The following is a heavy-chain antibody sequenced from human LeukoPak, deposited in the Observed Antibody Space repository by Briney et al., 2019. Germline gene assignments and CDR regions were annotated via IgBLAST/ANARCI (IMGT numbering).Heavy chain of an antibody. CDR2: IGTAGDT. Sequence: GGSLRLSCAASGFTFSSYDMHWVRQATGKGLEWVSAIGTAGDTYYPGSVKGRFTISRENAKNSLYLQMNSLRAGDTAVYYCARVRSVTIFGVVTSAPYGMDVWGQGTTVTVSS. CDR1: GFTFSSYD. D-gene: IGHD3-3*01. V-gene: IGHV3-13*01. J-gene: IGHJ6*02. CDR3: ARVRSVTIFGVVTSAPYGMDV.